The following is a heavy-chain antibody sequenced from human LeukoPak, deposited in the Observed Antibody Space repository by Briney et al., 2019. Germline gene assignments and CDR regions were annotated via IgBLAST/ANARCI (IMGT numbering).Heavy chain of an antibody. V-gene: IGHV4-34*01. J-gene: IGHJ5*02. D-gene: IGHD2-2*02. CDR3: ARADIVVVPAAIPGRNWFDP. CDR1: GGSFSGYY. CDR2: INHSGNT. Sequence: SETLSLTCAVYGGSFSGYYWSWIRQPPGKGLEWIGEINHSGNTNYNPSLKSRVTISVDTSKNQFSLKLSPVTAADTAVYYCARADIVVVPAAIPGRNWFDPWGQGTLVTVSS.